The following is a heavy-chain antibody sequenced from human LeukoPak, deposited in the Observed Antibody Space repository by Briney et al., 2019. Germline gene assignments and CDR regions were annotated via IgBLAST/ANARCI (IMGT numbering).Heavy chain of an antibody. CDR1: GFTFSDYY. D-gene: IGHD4-17*01. CDR3: AKAAYGDYVNWFDP. V-gene: IGHV3-11*01. CDR2: ISSSGNTI. J-gene: IGHJ5*02. Sequence: GGSLRLSCAASGFTFSDYYMSWIRQAPGKGLEWVSYISSSGNTIYYADSVKGRFTISRDNAKNSLYLQMNSLRAEDTALYYCAKAAYGDYVNWFDPWGQGTLVTVSS.